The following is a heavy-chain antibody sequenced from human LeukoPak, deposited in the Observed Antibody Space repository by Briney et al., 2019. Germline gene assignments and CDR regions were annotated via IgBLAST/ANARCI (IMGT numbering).Heavy chain of an antibody. CDR1: GFTFSNYA. V-gene: IGHV3-23*01. CDR3: AKEASGYSFSDW. D-gene: IGHD1-26*01. Sequence: GGSLRLSCVASGFTFSNYAMSWVRQASGKGLEWVSAVSGGSSNTYYADSVKGRFTISRDSSKNTLYLQMNSLRADDTAIYYCAKEASGYSFSDWWGQGTLVTVSP. J-gene: IGHJ4*02. CDR2: VSGGSSNT.